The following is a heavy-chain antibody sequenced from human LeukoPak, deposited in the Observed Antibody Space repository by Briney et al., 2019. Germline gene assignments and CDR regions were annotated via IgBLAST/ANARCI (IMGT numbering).Heavy chain of an antibody. CDR1: GGTFSIYA. V-gene: IGHV1-69*05. CDR2: LIPIFGTA. J-gene: IGHJ4*02. D-gene: IGHD1-26*01. Sequence: SVTVSCKASGGTFSIYAISWVRQPPGQGLEWMGGLIPIFGTANYTQKFQGRVTITTDESTNTAYMELSSLRSEYTAVYYCARDGRSGSYYDYWGRGTLVTVSS. CDR3: ARDGRSGSYYDY.